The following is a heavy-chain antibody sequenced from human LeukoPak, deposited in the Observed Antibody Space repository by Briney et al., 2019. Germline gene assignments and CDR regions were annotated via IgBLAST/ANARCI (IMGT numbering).Heavy chain of an antibody. J-gene: IGHJ3*02. Sequence: GGALRLSCVASGFTFRSYGMHWVRPAPGKGLEWVAFISHDVSDKYYAESVKGRFTISRDNSQKMQYLQMNSLRAYYCAGDYRTHPDYDYDSSGYEAFDIWGQGTMVTVSS. V-gene: IGHV3-30*03. CDR2: ISHDVSDK. D-gene: IGHD3-22*01. CDR1: GFTFRSYG. CDR3: THPDYDYDSSGYEAFDI.